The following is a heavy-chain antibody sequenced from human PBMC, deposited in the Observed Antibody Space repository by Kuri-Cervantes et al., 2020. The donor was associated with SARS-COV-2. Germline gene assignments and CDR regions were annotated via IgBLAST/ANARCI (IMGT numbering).Heavy chain of an antibody. Sequence: GESLKISCSASGFTFSNYAMHWVRQAPRKGLEYVSVVSSNGGSTYYADSVKGRFTISRDNSKNTLYLQMGSLRAEDTAVYYCVKVHYDFWSGYYAFDYYNGMDVWGQGTTVTVSS. D-gene: IGHD3-3*01. J-gene: IGHJ6*02. CDR3: VKVHYDFWSGYYAFDYYNGMDV. CDR2: VSSNGGST. V-gene: IGHV3-64D*06. CDR1: GFTFSNYA.